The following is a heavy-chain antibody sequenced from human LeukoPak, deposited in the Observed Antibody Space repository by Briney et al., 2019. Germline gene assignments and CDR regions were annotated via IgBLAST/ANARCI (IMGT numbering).Heavy chain of an antibody. J-gene: IGHJ3*02. CDR1: GGSFSGYY. CDR2: INHSGST. V-gene: IGHV4-34*01. Sequence: SETLSLTCAVYGGSFSGYYWSWIRQPPGKGLEWIGEINHSGSTNYNPSLKSRVTISVDTSKNQFSLKLSSVTAADTAVYYCARDPQLGAFDIWGQGTMVTVSS. D-gene: IGHD3-16*01. CDR3: ARDPQLGAFDI.